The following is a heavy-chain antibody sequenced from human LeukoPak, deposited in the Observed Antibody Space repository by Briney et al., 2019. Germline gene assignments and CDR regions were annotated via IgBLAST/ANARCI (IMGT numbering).Heavy chain of an antibody. V-gene: IGHV1-69*05. CDR1: GGTFSSYA. D-gene: IGHD3-16*01. J-gene: IGHJ4*02. CDR3: ARGEGTLPWPHFDY. CDR2: IIPIFGTA. Sequence: SVKVSCKASGGTFSSYAISWVRQPPGQGLEWMGRIIPIFGTANYAQKFQGRVTITTDRYTSTAYMELSSLGSENTAVYYCARGEGTLPWPHFDYWGQGTLVTVSS.